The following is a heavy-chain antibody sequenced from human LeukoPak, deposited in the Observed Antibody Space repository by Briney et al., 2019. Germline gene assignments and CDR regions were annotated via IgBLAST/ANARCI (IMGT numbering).Heavy chain of an antibody. CDR3: AKDLGETYGDYVWSDY. D-gene: IGHD4-17*01. Sequence: GGSLRLSCAASGFTSSSYWMNWVRQAPGKGLVWVSRIASDGSSTTYADSVKGRFSISRDNAKNTLYLQMNSLRAEDTAVYYCAKDLGETYGDYVWSDYWGQGTLVTVSS. J-gene: IGHJ4*02. CDR2: IASDGSST. CDR1: GFTSSSYW. V-gene: IGHV3-74*01.